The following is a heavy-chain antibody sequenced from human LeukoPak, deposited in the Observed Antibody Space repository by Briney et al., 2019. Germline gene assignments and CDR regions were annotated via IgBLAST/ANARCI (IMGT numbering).Heavy chain of an antibody. CDR3: ARVSSMVRGVIAFDY. Sequence: ASVKVSCKASGYTFSNFDISWVRQAPGQGLEWMGWISPNNGNTNYAQKFQGRVTMTRDTSTSTAYMELSSLRSEDTAVYYCARVSSMVRGVIAFDYWGEGTLVTVSS. J-gene: IGHJ4*02. V-gene: IGHV1-18*01. D-gene: IGHD3-10*01. CDR2: ISPNNGNT. CDR1: GYTFSNFD.